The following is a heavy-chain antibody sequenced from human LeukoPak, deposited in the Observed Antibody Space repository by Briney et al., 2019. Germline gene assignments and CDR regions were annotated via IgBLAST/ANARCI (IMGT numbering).Heavy chain of an antibody. CDR1: GFTFSSYG. D-gene: IGHD3-16*01. CDR3: AKPRRAFGGVMGSYFDY. J-gene: IGHJ4*02. Sequence: GGSLRLSCAASGFTFSSYGMHWVRQAPGKGLEWVAFIRYDGSNKYYADSVKGRFTISRDNSKNTLYLQMNSLRAEDTAVYYCAKPRRAFGGVMGSYFDYWGQGTLVTVSS. CDR2: IRYDGSNK. V-gene: IGHV3-30*02.